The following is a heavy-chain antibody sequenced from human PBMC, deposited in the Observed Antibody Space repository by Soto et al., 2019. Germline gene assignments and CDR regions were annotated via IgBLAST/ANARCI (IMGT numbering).Heavy chain of an antibody. J-gene: IGHJ6*02. Sequence: QVQLVQSGAEVKKPGSSVKVSCKASGGTFGSYAISWVRQAPGQGLEWMGGIIPTPGTANYAQKFQGGVTIAADKSTRTAYMELSSLRSEHTAVYYCAKSQGSSTSLEIYYYYYYGMDVWGQGTTVTVSS. D-gene: IGHD2-2*01. CDR1: GGTFGSYA. CDR3: AKSQGSSTSLEIYYYYYYGMDV. CDR2: IIPTPGTA. V-gene: IGHV1-69*06.